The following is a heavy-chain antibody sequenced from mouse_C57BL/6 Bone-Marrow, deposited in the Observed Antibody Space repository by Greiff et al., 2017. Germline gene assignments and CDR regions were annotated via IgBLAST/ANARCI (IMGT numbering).Heavy chain of an antibody. CDR3: ARDYYGRDY. J-gene: IGHJ2*01. Sequence: EVQLQQSGPVLVKPGASVKMSCKASGYTFTDYYMNWVKQSHGKSLEWIGVINPYNGGTSYNQKFKGKATLTVDKSSSTAYMELNSLTSEDSAVYYCARDYYGRDYWGQGTTLTVSS. V-gene: IGHV1-19*01. D-gene: IGHD1-1*01. CDR1: GYTFTDYY. CDR2: INPYNGGT.